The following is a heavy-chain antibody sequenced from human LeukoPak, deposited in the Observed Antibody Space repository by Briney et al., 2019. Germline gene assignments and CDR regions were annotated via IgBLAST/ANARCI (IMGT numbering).Heavy chain of an antibody. D-gene: IGHD2-2*01. CDR1: GGSISSYY. CDR2: IYYSGST. Sequence: PSETLSLTCTVSGGSISSYYWSWIRQPPGKGLEWLGYIYYSGSTNYNPSLKSRVTISADTSKNQFSLKLSSVTAADTAVYYCARGARYCSSTSCYAPALHSYYGMDVWGQGTTVTVSS. J-gene: IGHJ6*02. CDR3: ARGARYCSSTSCYAPALHSYYGMDV. V-gene: IGHV4-59*01.